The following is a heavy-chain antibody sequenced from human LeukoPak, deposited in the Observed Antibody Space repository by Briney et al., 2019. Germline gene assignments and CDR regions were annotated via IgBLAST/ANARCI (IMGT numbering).Heavy chain of an antibody. CDR2: IRYDGSNK. CDR3: AKVHQDYDFWNYFDY. V-gene: IGHV3-30*02. D-gene: IGHD3-3*01. J-gene: IGHJ4*02. CDR1: GFTFSSYG. Sequence: SGGSLRLSCAASGFTFSSYGMHWVRQAPGKGLEWVAFIRYDGSNKYYADSVEGRFTISRDNSKNTLYLQMNSLRAEDTAVYYCAKVHQDYDFWNYFDYWGQGTLVTVSS.